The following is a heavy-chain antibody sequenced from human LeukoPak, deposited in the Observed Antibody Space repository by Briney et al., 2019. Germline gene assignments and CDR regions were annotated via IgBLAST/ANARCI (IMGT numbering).Heavy chain of an antibody. D-gene: IGHD2-8*01. V-gene: IGHV3-21*01. CDR1: GFTFSSYS. CDR3: ARDQGGMVSY. Sequence: GGSLRLSCAASGFTFSSYSMNWVRQAPGKGLEWVSSISSSSSYIYYADSVKGRFTISRDNAKNSVYLQMNSLRAEDTAMYYCARDQGGMVSYWGQGTLVTVSS. J-gene: IGHJ4*02. CDR2: ISSSSSYI.